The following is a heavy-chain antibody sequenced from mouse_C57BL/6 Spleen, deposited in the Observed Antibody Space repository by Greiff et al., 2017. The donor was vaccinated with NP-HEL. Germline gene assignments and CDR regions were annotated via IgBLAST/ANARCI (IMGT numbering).Heavy chain of an antibody. D-gene: IGHD3-3*01. CDR1: GYSITSGYY. CDR3: AREKGTGYYAMDY. Sequence: EVQLQESGPGLVKPSQSLSLTCSVTGYSITSGYYWNWIRQFPGNKLEWMGYISYDGSNNYNPSLKNRISITRDTSKNQFFLKLNSVTTEDTATYYCAREKGTGYYAMDYWGQGTSVTVSS. V-gene: IGHV3-6*01. J-gene: IGHJ4*01. CDR2: ISYDGSN.